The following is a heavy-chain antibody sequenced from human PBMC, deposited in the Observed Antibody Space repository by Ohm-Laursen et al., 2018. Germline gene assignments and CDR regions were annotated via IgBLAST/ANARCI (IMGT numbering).Heavy chain of an antibody. CDR3: AREKLDYYDSSGYYEAEYYFDY. CDR1: GFTFSSYS. V-gene: IGHV3-21*01. J-gene: IGHJ4*02. CDR2: ISSSSSYI. D-gene: IGHD3-22*01. Sequence: SLRLSCAASGFTFSSYSMNWVRQAPGKGLEWVSSISSSSSYIYYADSVKGRFTISRDNAKNSLYLQMNSLRAEDTAVYYCAREKLDYYDSSGYYEAEYYFDYWGQGALVTVSS.